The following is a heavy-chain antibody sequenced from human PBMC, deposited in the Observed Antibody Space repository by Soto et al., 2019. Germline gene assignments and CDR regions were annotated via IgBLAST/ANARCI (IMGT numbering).Heavy chain of an antibody. CDR3: ARDKGYCSGGSCYSGGMDV. CDR1: GFTFSSYG. CDR2: IWYDGSNK. J-gene: IGHJ6*02. D-gene: IGHD2-15*01. V-gene: IGHV3-33*01. Sequence: GGSLRLSCAASGFTFSSYGMHWVRQAPGKGLEWVAVIWYDGSNKYYADSVKGRFTISRDNSKNTLYLQMNSLRAEDTAVYYCARDKGYCSGGSCYSGGMDVWGQGTTVTVSS.